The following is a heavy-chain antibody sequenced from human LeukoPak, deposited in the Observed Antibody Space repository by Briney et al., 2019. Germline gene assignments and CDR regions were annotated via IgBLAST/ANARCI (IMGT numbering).Heavy chain of an antibody. V-gene: IGHV4-59*01. CDR2: MHYSGSS. CDR3: ARRRGSGTQLWKYDGFDI. D-gene: IGHD5-18*01. CDR1: GDSISSYY. Sequence: PSETLSLTCTVSGDSISSYYCSWIRQSPGKGLEWIGYMHYSGSSDYNPSLRSRATISVDTSKNQLSLNLRSVTAADTAVYYCARRRGSGTQLWKYDGFDIWGQGTMVTVSS. J-gene: IGHJ3*02.